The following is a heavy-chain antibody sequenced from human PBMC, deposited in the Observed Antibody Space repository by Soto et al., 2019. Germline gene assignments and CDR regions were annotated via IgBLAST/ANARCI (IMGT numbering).Heavy chain of an antibody. D-gene: IGHD2-2*02. CDR3: ARESYRHGYTFDY. CDR1: GFPFSDYY. CDR2: ISSSGSTI. Sequence: GGSLRISCAASGFPFSDYYMSWIRQAPGKGLEWVSYISSSGSTIYYADSVKGRFTISRDNAKNSLYLQMNSLRAEDTAVYYCARESYRHGYTFDYWGQGTLVTVSS. V-gene: IGHV3-11*01. J-gene: IGHJ4*02.